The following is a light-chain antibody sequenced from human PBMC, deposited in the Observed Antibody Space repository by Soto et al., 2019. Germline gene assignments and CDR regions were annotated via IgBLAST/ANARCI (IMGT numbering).Light chain of an antibody. CDR2: GAS. J-gene: IGKJ1*01. Sequence: EIVMTQSPATLSVSPGERATLSCRASQSVSSNLAWYQQKPGQAPRLLIYGASTRATGIPARFSGSGSGTEFTLTISSLEPEDFAVYYCQHRSNWPPWTFGQGTKVDIK. CDR3: QHRSNWPPWT. V-gene: IGKV3-15*01. CDR1: QSVSSN.